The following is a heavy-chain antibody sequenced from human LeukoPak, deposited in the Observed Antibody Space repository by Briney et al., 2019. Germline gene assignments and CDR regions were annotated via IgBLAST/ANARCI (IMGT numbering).Heavy chain of an antibody. CDR2: IKQDGSEK. D-gene: IGHD3-10*01. CDR3: ARASSAALDY. V-gene: IGHV3-7*01. J-gene: IGHJ4*02. Sequence: PGGSLRLSCAASGFTFSSYSMNWVRQAPGKGLEWVANIKQDGSEKYYVDSVKGRFTISRDDAKNSLYLQMNSLRVEDTAVYYCARASSAALDYWGQGTLVTVSS. CDR1: GFTFSSYS.